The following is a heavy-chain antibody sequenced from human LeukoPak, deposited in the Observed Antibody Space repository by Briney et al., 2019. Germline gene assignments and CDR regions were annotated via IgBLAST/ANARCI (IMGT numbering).Heavy chain of an antibody. CDR1: GGTFNSYD. J-gene: IGHJ6*03. CDR3: ARDLRYSSGWSASGMDV. V-gene: IGHV1-69*05. Sequence: ASVKVSCKASGGTFNSYDISWVRQAPGQGLEWMGGIIPIFGTANYAQKLQGRVSMTTDTSTSTAYMDLRSLRSDDTAVYYCARDLRYSSGWSASGMDVWGKGTTVTISS. CDR2: IIPIFGTA. D-gene: IGHD6-19*01.